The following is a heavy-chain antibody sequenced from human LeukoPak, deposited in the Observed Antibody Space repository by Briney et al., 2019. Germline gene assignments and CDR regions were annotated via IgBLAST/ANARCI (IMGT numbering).Heavy chain of an antibody. D-gene: IGHD6-19*01. CDR1: GFTFSSYG. Sequence: PGGSLRLSCAASGFTFSSYGMHWVRQAPGKGLEWVAFIRYDGSNKYYADSVKGRFTISRDNSKNTLYLQMNSLRVEDTAVYYCAKDLRSSGWVYYFDYWGQGTLVTVSS. CDR2: IRYDGSNK. J-gene: IGHJ4*02. CDR3: AKDLRSSGWVYYFDY. V-gene: IGHV3-30*02.